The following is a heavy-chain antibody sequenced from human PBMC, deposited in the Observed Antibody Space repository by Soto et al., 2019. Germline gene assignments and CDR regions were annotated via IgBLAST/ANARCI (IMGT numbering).Heavy chain of an antibody. D-gene: IGHD4-17*01. CDR2: ISSSSSTI. CDR3: AKDGGTTVTSRHVDH. V-gene: IGHV3-48*01. Sequence: EVQLVESGGGLVQPGGSLRLSCAASGFTFRSYGMNWVRQAPGKGLECVSYISSSSSTIYYADSVKGRFTISRDNAKISLYMQMNSLRAEDADVYYCAKDGGTTVTSRHVDHWGQGTLVTVSS. J-gene: IGHJ5*02. CDR1: GFTFRSYG.